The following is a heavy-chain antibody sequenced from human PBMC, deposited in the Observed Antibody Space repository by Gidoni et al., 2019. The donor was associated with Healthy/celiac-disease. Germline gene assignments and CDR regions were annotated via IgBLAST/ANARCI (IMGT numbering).Heavy chain of an antibody. CDR1: GGSISSGNW. J-gene: IGHJ6*02. V-gene: IGHV4-4*02. D-gene: IGHD6-6*01. Sequence: QVQLQESGPGLVKPSGTLSLTCSVSGGSISSGNWWSWVRQPPGKGLEWIGEISHSGSTNYNPSLKSRVTISVDKSKNQFSLKLSSVTAADTAVYYCARVDKDHSSSSGYYYGMDVWGQGTTVTVSS. CDR3: ARVDKDHSSSSGYYYGMDV. CDR2: ISHSGST.